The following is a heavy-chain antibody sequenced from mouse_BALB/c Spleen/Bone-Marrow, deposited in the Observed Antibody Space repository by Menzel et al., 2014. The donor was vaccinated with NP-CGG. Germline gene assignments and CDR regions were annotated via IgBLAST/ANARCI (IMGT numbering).Heavy chain of an antibody. Sequence: VPLVESGAELMKPGPSVKISCKATGYTFSNYRIDWAKQRPGHGLEWIGEILPGRGTANYYEPFTGKATFTADTSSNTAYMQRSRLTAEDTALYYCARAAVVPYYFDFWGQGSTLAGSS. CDR3: ARAAVVPYYFDF. J-gene: IGHJ2*01. CDR2: ILPGRGTA. D-gene: IGHD1-1*01. V-gene: IGHV1-9*01. CDR1: GYTFSNYR.